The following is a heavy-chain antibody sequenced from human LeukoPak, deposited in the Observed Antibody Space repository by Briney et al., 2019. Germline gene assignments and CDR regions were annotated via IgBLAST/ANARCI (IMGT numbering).Heavy chain of an antibody. CDR3: ARGRLESIVSIPFDY. J-gene: IGHJ4*02. CDR1: GGSISSGGYY. Sequence: SQTLSLTCTVSGGSISSGGYYWSWIRQPPGKGLEWIGYIYHSGSTYYNPSLKSRVTISVDTSKNQFSLKLSSVTAADTAVYYCARGRLESIVSIPFDYWGQGTLVTVSS. V-gene: IGHV4-30-2*01. D-gene: IGHD5/OR15-5a*01. CDR2: IYHSGST.